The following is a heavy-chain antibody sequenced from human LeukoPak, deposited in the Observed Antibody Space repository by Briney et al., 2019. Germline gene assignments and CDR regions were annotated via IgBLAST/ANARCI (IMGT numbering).Heavy chain of an antibody. CDR1: GFTFSSYA. Sequence: GGSLRLSCAASGFTFSSYAMSWVRQAPGKGLEWVSTISGSGGSTFSADSVKGRFTISRDNSKSTLYLQMNSLRVEDTAVYYCANDPYCGGDCYYDYWGQGTLVTVSS. D-gene: IGHD2-21*02. V-gene: IGHV3-23*01. CDR3: ANDPYCGGDCYYDY. J-gene: IGHJ4*02. CDR2: ISGSGGST.